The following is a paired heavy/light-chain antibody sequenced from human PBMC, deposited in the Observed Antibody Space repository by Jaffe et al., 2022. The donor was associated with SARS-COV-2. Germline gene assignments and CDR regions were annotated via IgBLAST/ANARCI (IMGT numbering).Heavy chain of an antibody. V-gene: IGHV3-73*02. J-gene: IGHJ4*02. Sequence: EVQLVESGGGLVQPGGSLKLSCAASGFTFSGSAMHWVRQASGKGLEWVGRIRSKVNNYATAYAASVKGRFTISRDDSKDTAYLQMNSLKTEDTAVYYCTRLTEGGTVGGTVLTPLDSWGLGTLVTVSS. D-gene: IGHD1-1*01. CDR2: IRSKVNNYAT. CDR1: GFTFSGSA. CDR3: TRLTEGGTVGGTVLTPLDS.
Light chain of an antibody. J-gene: IGKJ4*01. CDR2: WAS. CDR3: QQYYRSPLA. V-gene: IGKV4-1*01. Sequence: DIVMTQSPDSLAVSLGERATINCKSSQSVLYSSNNKNYLAWYQQKPGQPPKLLIYWASTRESGVPDRFSGSGSGTDFTLTISSLQAEDVAVYYCQQYYRSPLAFGGGTKVEIK. CDR1: QSVLYSSNNKNY.